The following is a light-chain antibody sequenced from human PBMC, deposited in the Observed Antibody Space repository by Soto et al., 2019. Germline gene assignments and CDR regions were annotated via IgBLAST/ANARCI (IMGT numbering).Light chain of an antibody. CDR1: SSNIGSNT. Sequence: QSVLTQPPSASGTPGQIVAISCSGSSSNIGSNTVTWYQQLPGTAPKLLIYGNFNRPSGVPDRFSGSKSGTSASLAITGLQAADEADYYCQSSDSSLSGHVVFGGGTKVTVL. J-gene: IGLJ2*01. CDR2: GNF. V-gene: IGLV1-44*01. CDR3: QSSDSSLSGHVV.